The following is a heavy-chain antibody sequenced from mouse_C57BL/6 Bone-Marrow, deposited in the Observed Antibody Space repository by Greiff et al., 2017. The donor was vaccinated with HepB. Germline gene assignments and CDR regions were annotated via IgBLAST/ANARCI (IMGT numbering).Heavy chain of an antibody. CDR2: ISSGGSYT. J-gene: IGHJ4*01. V-gene: IGHV5-6*01. D-gene: IGHD1-1*01. Sequence: EVQRVESGGDLVKPGGSLKLSCAASGFTFSSYGMSWVRQTPDKRLEWVATISSGGSYTYYPDSVKGRFTISRDNAKNTLYLQMSSLKSEDTAMCYCARQGVYYYGTGYAMDYWGQGTSVTVSS. CDR1: GFTFSSYG. CDR3: ARQGVYYYGTGYAMDY.